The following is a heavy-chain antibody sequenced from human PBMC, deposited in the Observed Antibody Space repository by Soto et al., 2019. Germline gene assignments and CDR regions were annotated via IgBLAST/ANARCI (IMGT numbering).Heavy chain of an antibody. V-gene: IGHV4-59*01. Sequence: SETLSLTCTVSVDSMSNYYWTWIRQPPGKGLEWIGYISYSGSTNYDPSLKSRVTMSVDASKNQFSLILTSVSAADTAVYFCARDYRRRYGMDVWGQGTTVTVSS. CDR2: ISYSGST. CDR3: ARDYRRRYGMDV. CDR1: VDSMSNYY. J-gene: IGHJ6*02.